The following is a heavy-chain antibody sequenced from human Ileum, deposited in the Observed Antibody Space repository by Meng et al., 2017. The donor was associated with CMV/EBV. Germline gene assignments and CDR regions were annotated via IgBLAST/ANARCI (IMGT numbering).Heavy chain of an antibody. J-gene: IGHJ4*02. Sequence: QEAGPGRGQPSGTLAHTWAGSGTGWGWVRQPPGKGLEWIGEIFQSGRTNYNPCLKSRVTISIDKSKSQISLQLSAVTAADTAVYSCATSNDRDVYYLGYWGQGTLVTVSS. V-gene: IGHV4-4*02. CDR1: GTG. CDR3: ATSNDRDVYYLGY. CDR2: IFQSGRT. D-gene: IGHD3-22*01.